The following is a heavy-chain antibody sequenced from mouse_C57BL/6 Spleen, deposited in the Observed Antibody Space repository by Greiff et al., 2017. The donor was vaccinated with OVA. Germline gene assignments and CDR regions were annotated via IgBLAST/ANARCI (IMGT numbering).Heavy chain of an antibody. CDR2: IDPSDSET. V-gene: IGHV1-52*01. Sequence: QVQLQQPGAELVRPGSSVKLSCKASGYTFTSYWMHWVKQRPIQGLEWIGNIDPSDSETHYNQKFKDKATLTVDKSSSTAYMQLSSLTSEDSAVYYCAVREDYAMDYWGQGTSVTVSS. CDR3: AVREDYAMDY. J-gene: IGHJ4*01. CDR1: GYTFTSYW. D-gene: IGHD1-1*01.